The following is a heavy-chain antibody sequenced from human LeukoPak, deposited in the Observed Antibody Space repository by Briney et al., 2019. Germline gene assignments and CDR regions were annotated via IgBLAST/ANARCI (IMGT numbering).Heavy chain of an antibody. Sequence: GGSLRLSCAASGFTFSDYYMSWIRQAPGEGLEWVSYISSSGTTIYYADSVKGRFTISRDNANNSLYLQMNSLRAEDTAVYYCARLSSSGWYLGYWGQGTLVTVSS. J-gene: IGHJ4*02. V-gene: IGHV3-11*01. CDR1: GFTFSDYY. CDR2: ISSSGTTI. D-gene: IGHD6-19*01. CDR3: ARLSSSGWYLGY.